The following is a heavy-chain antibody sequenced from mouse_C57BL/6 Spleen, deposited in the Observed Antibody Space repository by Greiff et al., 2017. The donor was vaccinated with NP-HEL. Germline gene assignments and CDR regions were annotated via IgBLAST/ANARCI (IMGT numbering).Heavy chain of an antibody. CDR1: GYTFTSYW. V-gene: IGHV1-50*01. J-gene: IGHJ2*01. CDR3: ARAITTVVAHFDY. D-gene: IGHD1-1*01. CDR2: IDPSDSYT. Sequence: QVQLQQPGAELVKPGASVKLSCKASGYTFTSYWMQWVKQRPGQGLEWIGEIDPSDSYTNYNQKFKGKATLTVDTSSSTAYMQLSSLTSEDSAVYYCARAITTVVAHFDYWGQGTTLTVSS.